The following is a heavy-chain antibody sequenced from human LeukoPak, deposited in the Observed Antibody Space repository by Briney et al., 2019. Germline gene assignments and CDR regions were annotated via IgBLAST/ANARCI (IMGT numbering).Heavy chain of an antibody. D-gene: IGHD1-26*01. CDR2: IYYSGST. CDR1: GGXLSSYY. J-gene: IGHJ3*02. V-gene: IGHV4-59*01. Sequence: SETLSLTCTVSGGXLSSYYCSWIRQPPGKGLEWIGYIYYSGSTNQNPSLKSRVTISVDTSKNQFSLKLRSVTAADTAVYYCARGSGIDAFDIWGQGTLVTVSS. CDR3: ARGSGIDAFDI.